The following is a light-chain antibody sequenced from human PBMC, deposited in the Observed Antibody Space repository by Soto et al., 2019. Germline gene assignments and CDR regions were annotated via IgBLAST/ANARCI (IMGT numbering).Light chain of an antibody. CDR2: NDD. CDR1: SSNIGYST. V-gene: IGLV1-44*01. J-gene: IGLJ2*01. CDR3: AAWERSLYAL. Sequence: QSVLTQPPSASGTPGQRVTISCSGSSSNIGYSTVNWYQHLPGTAPKLLIYNDDRRPSGVPDRCSGSKSGTSASLTISGRQTEDEAEYYCAAWERSLYALFGGGTKLTVL.